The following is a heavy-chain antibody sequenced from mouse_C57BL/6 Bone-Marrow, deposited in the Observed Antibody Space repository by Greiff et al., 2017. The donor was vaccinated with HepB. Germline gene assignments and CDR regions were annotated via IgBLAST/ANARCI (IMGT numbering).Heavy chain of an antibody. D-gene: IGHD2-5*01. CDR2: IDPSDSYT. CDR3: AIYSNYYFDY. J-gene: IGHJ2*01. CDR1: GYTFTSYW. V-gene: IGHV1-50*01. Sequence: QVQLQQPGAELVKPGASVKLSCKASGYTFTSYWMQWVKQRPGQGLEWIGEIDPSDSYTNYNQKFKGKATLTVDTSSSTAYMQLGSLTSEDSAVYYCAIYSNYYFDYWGQGTTLTVSS.